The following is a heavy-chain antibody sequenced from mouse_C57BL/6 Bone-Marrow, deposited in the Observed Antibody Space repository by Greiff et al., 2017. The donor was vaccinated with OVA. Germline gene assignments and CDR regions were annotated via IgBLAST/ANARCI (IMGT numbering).Heavy chain of an antibody. Sequence: QVQLQQSGPGLVQPSQSLSITCPVSGFSLTSYGVHWVRQSPGKGLEWLGVIWSGGSTDYNAAFISRLSISKDNSKSQVFFKMNSLQADDTAIYYCARRGLRRGAWFAYWGQGTLVTVSA. CDR3: ARRGLRRGAWFAY. V-gene: IGHV2-2*01. CDR2: IWSGGST. CDR1: GFSLTSYG. J-gene: IGHJ3*01. D-gene: IGHD2-4*01.